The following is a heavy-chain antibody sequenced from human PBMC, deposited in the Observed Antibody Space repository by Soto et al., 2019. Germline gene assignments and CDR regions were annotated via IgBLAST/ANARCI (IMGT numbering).Heavy chain of an antibody. CDR2: ISGRDAYT. Sequence: DVQVLESGGGLVQPGGSLRLSCEASGFTINNYGMAWVRQAPGKGLEWVSAISGRDAYTYYADSVQGRFTISRDNSRNTLYLQMNSLTAEDTALYYCAKVERMTPHTHLRWGQGTLVTVSS. J-gene: IGHJ4*02. D-gene: IGHD1-26*01. CDR1: GFTINNYG. CDR3: AKVERMTPHTHLR. V-gene: IGHV3-23*01.